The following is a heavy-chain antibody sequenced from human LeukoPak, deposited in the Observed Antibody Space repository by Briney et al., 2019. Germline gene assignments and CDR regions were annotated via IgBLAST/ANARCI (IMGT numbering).Heavy chain of an antibody. J-gene: IGHJ4*02. CDR3: ARRKYSSSSAFDY. CDR1: GGSISSSSYY. D-gene: IGHD6-6*01. Sequence: SETLSLTCTVSGGSISSSSYYWGWIRQPPGQGLEWIGSIYYTGSTYYNPSLKSRVTISVDTSMNQFSLKLYSVTEADTAVYYCARRKYSSSSAFDYWGQGTLVTVSS. V-gene: IGHV4-39*07. CDR2: IYYTGST.